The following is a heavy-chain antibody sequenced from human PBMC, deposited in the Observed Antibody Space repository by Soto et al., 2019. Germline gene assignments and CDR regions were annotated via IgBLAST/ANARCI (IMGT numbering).Heavy chain of an antibody. D-gene: IGHD3-22*01. CDR1: GGTFSSFA. J-gene: IGHJ6*02. CDR3: ARGYYYDSNGSQRGPYYYYYTMDV. Sequence: QVQLVQSGAEVKKPGSSVKVSCKASGGTFSSFAISWVRQAPGQGLEWMGGIIPIFGTRNDAQKFQGRVTIPSDEATSTAYMELSSLRSEDTAVYYCARGYYYDSNGSQRGPYYYYYTMDVWGQGTTVTVSS. CDR2: IIPIFGTR. V-gene: IGHV1-69*01.